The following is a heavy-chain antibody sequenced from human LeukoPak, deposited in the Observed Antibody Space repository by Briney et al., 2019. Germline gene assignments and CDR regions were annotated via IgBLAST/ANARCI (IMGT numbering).Heavy chain of an antibody. J-gene: IGHJ3*02. Sequence: ASVKVSCKASGYTFTSYDINWVRQAPGQGLEWMGWINPKSGGTNYAQKFQGRVTMTRDTSISTAYMELSRLRSDDTAVYYCARDLRSYYYDSSGYYSDAFDIWGQGTMVTVSS. V-gene: IGHV1-2*02. CDR3: ARDLRSYYYDSSGYYSDAFDI. CDR2: INPKSGGT. D-gene: IGHD3-22*01. CDR1: GYTFTSYD.